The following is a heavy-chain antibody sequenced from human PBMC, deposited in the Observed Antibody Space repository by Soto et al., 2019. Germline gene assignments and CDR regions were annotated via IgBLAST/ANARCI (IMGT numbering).Heavy chain of an antibody. CDR1: GYTFTSYA. D-gene: IGHD1-26*01. CDR2: INAGNGNT. J-gene: IGHJ4*02. V-gene: IGHV1-3*01. Sequence: QVQLVQSGAEVKKPGASVKVSCKASGYTFTSYAMHWVRQAPGQRLEWMGWINAGNGNTKYSQKFQGRVTITRDTPASTAYMELSSQRSEDTAVYYCARDVGATGDWGQGTLVTVSS. CDR3: ARDVGATGD.